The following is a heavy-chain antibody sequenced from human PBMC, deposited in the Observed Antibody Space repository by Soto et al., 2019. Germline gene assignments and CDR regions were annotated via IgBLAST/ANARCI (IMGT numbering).Heavy chain of an antibody. V-gene: IGHV1-18*01. CDR1: GYTFTSYG. Sequence: QVQLVQSGAEVKKPGASVKVSCKASGYTFTSYGISWVRQAPGQGLEWMGWISAYNGNTNYAQKLQGRVTMTPDTSTSTAYMELRSLRSDDTAVYYCARVRGSYHTLDSPSYDYWGQGTLVTVSS. D-gene: IGHD1-26*01. CDR2: ISAYNGNT. J-gene: IGHJ4*02. CDR3: ARVRGSYHTLDSPSYDY.